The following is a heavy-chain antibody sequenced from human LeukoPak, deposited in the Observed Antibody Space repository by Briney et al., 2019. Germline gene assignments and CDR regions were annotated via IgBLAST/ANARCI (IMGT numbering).Heavy chain of an antibody. Sequence: PSETLSLTCAVYGGSFSGYYWSWIRQPPGKGLEWIGEINHSGSTNYNPSLKSRVTISVDTSKNQFSLKLSSVTAADTAVYYCARDNADYYYYYMDVWGKGTTVTVSS. CDR3: ARDNADYYYYYMDV. CDR1: GGSFSGYY. J-gene: IGHJ6*03. CDR2: INHSGST. V-gene: IGHV4-34*01. D-gene: IGHD2-8*01.